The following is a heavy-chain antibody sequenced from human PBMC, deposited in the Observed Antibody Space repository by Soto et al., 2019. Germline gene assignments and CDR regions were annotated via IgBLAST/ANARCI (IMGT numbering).Heavy chain of an antibody. CDR3: ARGGYSGLSY. D-gene: IGHD6-13*01. J-gene: IGHJ4*02. CDR2: VNHSGST. CDR1: GGSFSGYY. Sequence: QVQLQQWGAGLLKPMETLSLTCAVYGGSFSGYYWSWIRQPPGKGLEWIGEVNHSGSTNYNPSLKSRVTISVDTSKHQFSLKLSSVTAADTAVYYCARGGYSGLSYWGQGTLVTVSS. V-gene: IGHV4-34*01.